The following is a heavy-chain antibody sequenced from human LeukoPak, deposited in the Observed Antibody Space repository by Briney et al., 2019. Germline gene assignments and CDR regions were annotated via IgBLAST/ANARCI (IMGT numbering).Heavy chain of an antibody. CDR3: AKERSGIPAAANY. V-gene: IGHV3-23*01. CDR1: GFTFSSYA. J-gene: IGHJ4*02. Sequence: GGSLRLSCAASGFTFSSYAMSWVRQAPGKGLDWVSDISGSDGSTYYADSVKGRFTISRDNSKNTLYLQMNRLRAEDTAVYYCAKERSGIPAAANYWGQGTLVTVSS. D-gene: IGHD6-13*01. CDR2: ISGSDGST.